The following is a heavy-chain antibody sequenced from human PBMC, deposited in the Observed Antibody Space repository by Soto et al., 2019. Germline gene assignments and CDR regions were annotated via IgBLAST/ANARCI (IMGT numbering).Heavy chain of an antibody. CDR1: GGSISSSGYY. D-gene: IGHD5-18*01. CDR2: IHYSGST. CDR3: ASRVDTAMVREAFDY. J-gene: IGHJ4*02. Sequence: PSETLSLTCTVSGGSISSSGYYWAWIRQPPGKGLEWIGSIHYSGSTYYNPSLKSGVSISRDTSTNQFSLRVSSVTAADTAVYYCASRVDTAMVREAFDYWGQGTLVTVSS. V-gene: IGHV4-39*01.